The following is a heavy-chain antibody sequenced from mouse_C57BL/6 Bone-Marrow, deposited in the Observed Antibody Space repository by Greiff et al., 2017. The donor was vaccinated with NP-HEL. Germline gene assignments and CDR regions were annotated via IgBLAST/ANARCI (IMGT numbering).Heavy chain of an antibody. Sequence: VQLQESGPELVKPGASVKISCKASGYTFTDYYINWVKQRPGQGLEWIGWIFPGSGSTYYNEKFKGKATLTVDKSSSTAYMLLSSLTSEDSAVYFCAREGGYYYPYFDYWGQGTTLTVSS. V-gene: IGHV1-75*01. CDR3: AREGGYYYPYFDY. CDR2: IFPGSGST. D-gene: IGHD1-1*01. CDR1: GYTFTDYY. J-gene: IGHJ2*01.